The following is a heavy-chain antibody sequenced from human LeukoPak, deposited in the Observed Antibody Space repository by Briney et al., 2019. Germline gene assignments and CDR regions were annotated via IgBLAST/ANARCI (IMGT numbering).Heavy chain of an antibody. CDR3: ARAYSSSWYYFDY. D-gene: IGHD6-13*01. Sequence: NPSETLSLTCTVSGGSISSYYWSWIRQPPGKGLEWIGYIYYSGSTNCNPSLKSRVTISVDTSKNHFSLKLSSVTAADTAVYYCARAYSSSWYYFDYWGQGTLVTVSS. V-gene: IGHV4-59*01. CDR1: GGSISSYY. J-gene: IGHJ4*02. CDR2: IYYSGST.